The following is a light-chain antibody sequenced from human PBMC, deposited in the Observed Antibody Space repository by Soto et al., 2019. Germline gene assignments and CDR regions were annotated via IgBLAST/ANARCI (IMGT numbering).Light chain of an antibody. CDR1: SSDVGAYDF. J-gene: IGLJ1*01. CDR3: SSHTTRNTRV. Sequence: QSVLTQPASVSGSPGQSITISCTGTSSDVGAYDFVSWYQQHPDKAPKLMICEVRGRPSGVSNRFSGSKSFNTATLTISGLQAEDEADYYCSSHTTRNTRVFGTGTKVTVL. V-gene: IGLV2-14*03. CDR2: EVR.